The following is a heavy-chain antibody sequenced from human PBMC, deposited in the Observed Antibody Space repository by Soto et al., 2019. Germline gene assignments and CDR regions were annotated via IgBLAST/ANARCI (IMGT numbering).Heavy chain of an antibody. CDR3: ARVGEYDSSGYLFDY. CDR2: ISAYNGNT. V-gene: IGHV1-18*01. J-gene: IGHJ4*02. Sequence: GASVKVSCKASGYTFTSYGISWVRQAPGQGLEWMGWISAYNGNTNYAQKLQGRVTMTTDTSTSTAYMELRSLRSDDTAVYYCARVGEYDSSGYLFDYWGQGTLVTVSS. D-gene: IGHD3-22*01. CDR1: GYTFTSYG.